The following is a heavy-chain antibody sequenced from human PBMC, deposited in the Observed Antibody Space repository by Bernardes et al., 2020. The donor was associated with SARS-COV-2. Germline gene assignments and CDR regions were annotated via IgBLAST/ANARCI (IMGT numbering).Heavy chain of an antibody. Sequence: GGSLRLSCSASGFTFSLYAMTWFRQAPVKGLELVSGFSFIGRDTFYADSVKCRFNISRDNSRNTLYLQMNSLRDEDTAVYYCAKDGLYSSSDYWGQGTLVTISS. J-gene: IGHJ4*02. CDR3: AKDGLYSSSDY. D-gene: IGHD6-19*01. V-gene: IGHV3-23*01. CDR1: GFTFSLYA. CDR2: FSFIGRDT.